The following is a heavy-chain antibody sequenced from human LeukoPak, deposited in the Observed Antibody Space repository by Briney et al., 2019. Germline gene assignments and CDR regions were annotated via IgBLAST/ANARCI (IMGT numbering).Heavy chain of an antibody. J-gene: IGHJ6*02. D-gene: IGHD5-18*01. Sequence: SVKVSCKASGGTFSSYAISWVRQAPGQGLEGMGRIIPIFGIANYAQKFQGRVTITADKSPSTASMALSSLRSEDTAVYSCERVPDTAMVTYYGMDVWGQGTTVTVSS. CDR3: ERVPDTAMVTYYGMDV. CDR2: IIPIFGIA. CDR1: GGTFSSYA. V-gene: IGHV1-69*04.